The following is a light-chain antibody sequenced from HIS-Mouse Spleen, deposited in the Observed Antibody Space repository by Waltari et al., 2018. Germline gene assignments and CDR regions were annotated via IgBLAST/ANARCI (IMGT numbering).Light chain of an antibody. Sequence: QSALTQPASVSGSPGQSITISGTGTSSDVGGYNDVSWYQQHPGKPPKLMIYDVSNRPSGVSNRFSGSKSGNTASLTISGLQAEDEADYYCSSYTSSSFNVVFGGGTKLTVL. CDR2: DVS. J-gene: IGLJ2*01. V-gene: IGLV2-14*03. CDR1: SSDVGGYND. CDR3: SSYTSSSFNVV.